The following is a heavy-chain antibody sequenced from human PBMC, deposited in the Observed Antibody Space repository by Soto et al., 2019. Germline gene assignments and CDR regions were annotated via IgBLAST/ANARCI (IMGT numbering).Heavy chain of an antibody. D-gene: IGHD3-10*01. CDR3: ARDRRRLSYASYYGSGSYYNVPGDNWFDP. V-gene: IGHV1-69*13. Sequence: SVKVSCKASGGTFSSYAISWVRQAPGQGLEWMGGIIPIFGTANYAQKFQGRVTITADESTSTAYMELSSLRSEDTAVYYCARDRRRLSYASYYGSGSYYNVPGDNWFDPWGQGTLVTVSS. CDR2: IIPIFGTA. CDR1: GGTFSSYA. J-gene: IGHJ5*02.